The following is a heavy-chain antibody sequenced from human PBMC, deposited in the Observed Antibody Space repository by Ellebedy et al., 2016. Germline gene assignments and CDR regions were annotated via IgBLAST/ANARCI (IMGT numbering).Heavy chain of an antibody. D-gene: IGHD1-26*01. V-gene: IGHV3-23*01. CDR2: ISGSGGST. J-gene: IGHJ4*02. CDR1: GFTFSSYA. CDR3: AKVGVLSYLSRAYFDY. Sequence: GGSLRLSCATSGFTFSSYAMSWVRQAPGKGLEWVSAISGSGGSTYYADSVKGRFTISRDNSKNTLYLQMNSLRAEDTAVYYCAKVGVLSYLSRAYFDYWGQGTLVTVSS.